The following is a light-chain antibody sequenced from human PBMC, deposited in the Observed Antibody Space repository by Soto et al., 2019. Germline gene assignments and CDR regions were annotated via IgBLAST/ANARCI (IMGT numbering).Light chain of an antibody. CDR2: DAS. CDR1: QSVSSN. J-gene: IGKJ1*01. V-gene: IGKV3D-15*01. CDR3: EHYNRDSGK. Sequence: EIVMTQSPATLSASPGERATLSCRASQSVSSNLAWYQQKPGQAPRLLIYDASNRATGIPARFSGSGSGTEIAITISRVQADECAPYNYEHYNRDSGKFGEGTQVDIK.